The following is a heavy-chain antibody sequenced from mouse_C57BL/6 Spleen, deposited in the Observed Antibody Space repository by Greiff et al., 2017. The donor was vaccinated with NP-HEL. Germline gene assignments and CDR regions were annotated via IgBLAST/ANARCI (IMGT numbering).Heavy chain of an antibody. Sequence: VQLQQSGAELVKPGASVKLSCKASGYTFTEYTIHWVKQRSGQGLEWIGWFYPGSGSIKYNEKFKDKATLTEDKSSSTVYMELSRLTSEDSAVYFCARHEEADYYGSSYWYFDVWGTGTTVTVSS. CDR2: FYPGSGSI. J-gene: IGHJ1*03. CDR1: GYTFTEYT. V-gene: IGHV1-62-2*01. CDR3: ARHEEADYYGSSYWYFDV. D-gene: IGHD1-1*01.